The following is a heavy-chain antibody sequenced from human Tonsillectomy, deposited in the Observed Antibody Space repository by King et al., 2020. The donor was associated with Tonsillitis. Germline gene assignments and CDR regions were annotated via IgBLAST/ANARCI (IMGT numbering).Heavy chain of an antibody. V-gene: IGHV3-73*01. D-gene: IGHD7-27*01. CDR1: GFTFSGSA. CDR3: TRSETGVFDY. CDR2: IRSKANSYAT. J-gene: IGHJ4*02. Sequence: VQLVESGGGLVQPGGSLKLSCAASGFTFSGSAMHWFRQASGKGLEWVGRIRSKANSYATAYAASVKGRFTISRDDSKNTAYLQMNSLKTEDTAVYYCTRSETGVFDYWGQGTLVTVSS.